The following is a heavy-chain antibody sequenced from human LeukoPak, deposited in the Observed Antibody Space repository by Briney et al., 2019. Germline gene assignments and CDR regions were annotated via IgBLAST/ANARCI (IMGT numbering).Heavy chain of an antibody. Sequence: GGSLRLSCAASGFTFRSYAMSWVRQAPGKGLEWVSSISSSGGSTYDADSVKGRFTISRDNSKNTLYLQMNSLRAEDTAVYYCARVSRAGKYYYGMDVWGQGTTVTVSS. CDR2: ISSSGGST. J-gene: IGHJ6*02. V-gene: IGHV3-23*01. CDR1: GFTFRSYA. CDR3: ARVSRAGKYYYGMDV.